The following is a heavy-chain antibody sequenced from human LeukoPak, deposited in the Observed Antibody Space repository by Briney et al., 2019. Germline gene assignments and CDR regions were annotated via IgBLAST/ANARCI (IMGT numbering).Heavy chain of an antibody. CDR2: IIPIFGTA. J-gene: IGHJ6*03. D-gene: IGHD5-18*01. CDR1: GGTFSSYA. CDR3: ARAGQYSYGQKTNYYYYYYTDV. Sequence: ASVKVSCKASGGTFSSYAISWVRQAPGQGLEWMGGIIPIFGTANYAQKFQGRVTITADESTSTAYMELSSLRSEDTAVYYCARAGQYSYGQKTNYYYYYYTDVWGKGTTVTISS. V-gene: IGHV1-69*13.